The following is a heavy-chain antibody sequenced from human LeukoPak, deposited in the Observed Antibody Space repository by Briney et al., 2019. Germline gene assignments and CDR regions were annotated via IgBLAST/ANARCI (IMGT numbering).Heavy chain of an antibody. CDR2: INQGGSVQ. CDR1: GFTFRSYW. D-gene: IGHD5-12*01. Sequence: SGGSLRLSCAASGFTFRSYWMSWVRQAPGKGLEWVANINQGGSVQYYMDSVKSRFTISRDDAKNSLYVQMNSLRDEDTAVYYCARVEYSGWNLEYWGQGTLVTVSS. J-gene: IGHJ4*02. CDR3: ARVEYSGWNLEY. V-gene: IGHV3-7*01.